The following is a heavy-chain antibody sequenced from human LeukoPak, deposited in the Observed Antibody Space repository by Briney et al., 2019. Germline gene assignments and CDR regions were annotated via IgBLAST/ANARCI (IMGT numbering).Heavy chain of an antibody. CDR1: GFTFISYS. Sequence: GGSLRLSCAASGFTFISYSIHWVRQAPGKGLEWVAFIRYDGSNKYYADSVKGRFTISRDNSNSTLYLQMNSLRAEDTAIYYCATESMFWGQGTLVTVSS. CDR2: IRYDGSNK. D-gene: IGHD3-10*02. J-gene: IGHJ4*02. V-gene: IGHV3-30*02. CDR3: ATESMF.